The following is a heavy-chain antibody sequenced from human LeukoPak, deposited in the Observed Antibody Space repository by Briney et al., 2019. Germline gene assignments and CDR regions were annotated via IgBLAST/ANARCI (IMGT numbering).Heavy chain of an antibody. CDR3: VLDLFSSFAFDI. V-gene: IGHV3-74*01. J-gene: IGHJ3*02. CDR2: INSDGSST. Sequence: GALRLSCAASGFSFSSYWMHWVRQAPGTGLVWVSRINSDGSSTYYADSVKGRFTTSRDNAKNALHLQMNSLTAEDTAVYYCVLDLFSSFAFDIWGQGTMVTVSS. D-gene: IGHD3/OR15-3a*01. CDR1: GFSFSSYW.